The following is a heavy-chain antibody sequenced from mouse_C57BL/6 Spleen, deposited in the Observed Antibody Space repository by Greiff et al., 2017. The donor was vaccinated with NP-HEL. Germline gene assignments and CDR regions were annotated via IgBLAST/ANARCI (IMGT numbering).Heavy chain of an antibody. V-gene: IGHV1-61*01. CDR3: ARVGDDDVGRFAF. J-gene: IGHJ3*01. Sequence: QVQLQQPGAELVRPGSSVKLSCKASGYTFTSYWMDWVKQRPGQGLEWIGNIYPSDSETHYNQKFMDKATLTVDKSSSTAYMQLSSLTSEDSAVYYCARVGDDDVGRFAFWGPGTLVTVSA. D-gene: IGHD2-4*01. CDR1: GYTFTSYW. CDR2: IYPSDSET.